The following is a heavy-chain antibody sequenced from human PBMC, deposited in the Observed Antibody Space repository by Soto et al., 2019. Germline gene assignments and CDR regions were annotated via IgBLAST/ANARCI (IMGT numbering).Heavy chain of an antibody. D-gene: IGHD6-6*01. CDR1: GFTFSSYW. Sequence: GGSLRLSCAAXGFTFSSYWMHWVRQAPGKGLVWVSRINSDGSSTSYADSVKGRFTISRDNAKNTLYLQMNSLRAEDTAVYYCARDYPRSSLYYFYYWGQGTLVTVSS. V-gene: IGHV3-74*01. CDR3: ARDYPRSSLYYFYY. J-gene: IGHJ4*02. CDR2: INSDGSST.